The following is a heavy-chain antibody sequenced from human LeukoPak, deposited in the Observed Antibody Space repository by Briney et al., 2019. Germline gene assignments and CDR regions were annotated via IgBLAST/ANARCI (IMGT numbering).Heavy chain of an antibody. CDR1: GFTFSSYS. J-gene: IGHJ4*02. D-gene: IGHD6-13*01. CDR3: AKDRRSSSWTFDY. Sequence: GGSLRLSCAASGFTFSSYSMNWVRQAPGKGLEWVAVISYDGSNKYYADSVKGRFTISRDNSKNTLYLQMNSLRAEDTAVYYCAKDRRSSSWTFDYWGQGTLVTVSS. CDR2: ISYDGSNK. V-gene: IGHV3-30*18.